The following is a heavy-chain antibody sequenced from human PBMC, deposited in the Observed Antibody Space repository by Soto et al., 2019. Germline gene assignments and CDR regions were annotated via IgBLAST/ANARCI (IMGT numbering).Heavy chain of an antibody. Sequence: SETLSLTCTVSGGSITNTNYAWGWVRQPPGKGLEWLGSIYYRGSTYYNPPLKSRITLSVDTSKNQFSLKVSSVTAADTAVYYCEAKYAAFTPLDDWGQGDLVTVSS. J-gene: IGHJ4*02. V-gene: IGHV4-39*01. CDR3: EAKYAAFTPLDD. D-gene: IGHD2-15*01. CDR1: GGSITNTNYA. CDR2: IYYRGST.